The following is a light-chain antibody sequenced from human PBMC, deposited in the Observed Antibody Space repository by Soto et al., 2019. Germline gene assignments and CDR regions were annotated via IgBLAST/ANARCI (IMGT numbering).Light chain of an antibody. CDR2: DAS. Sequence: EIVLTLFPATLSLSPGETATLSCGASESVAINYLAWHQHQPGLAPSLLIYDASSRATGIPDRFSGSGSETHFTLTLTTLQPEDSAVYYCKQYTSSLMYTFGQGTKLQIK. J-gene: IGKJ2*01. V-gene: IGKV3D-20*01. CDR1: ESVAINY. CDR3: KQYTSSLMYT.